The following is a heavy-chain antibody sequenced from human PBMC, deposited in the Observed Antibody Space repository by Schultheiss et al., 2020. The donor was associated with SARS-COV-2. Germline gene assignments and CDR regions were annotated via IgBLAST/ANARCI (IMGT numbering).Heavy chain of an antibody. D-gene: IGHD1-14*01. CDR3: TRQYHPGY. V-gene: IGHV3-49*04. CDR1: GFTFSSYW. Sequence: GESLKISCAVSGFTFSSYWMNWVRQAPGKGLEWVGFIRSKAYGGTTEYAASVKGRFTISRDDSKSIAYLQMNSLKTEDTAVYYCTRQYHPGYWGQGTLVTVSS. J-gene: IGHJ4*02. CDR2: IRSKAYGGTT.